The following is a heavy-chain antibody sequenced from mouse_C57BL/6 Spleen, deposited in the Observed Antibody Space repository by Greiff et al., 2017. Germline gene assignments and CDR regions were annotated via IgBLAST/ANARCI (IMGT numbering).Heavy chain of an antibody. CDR3: ARDDYYGPYYFDY. J-gene: IGHJ2*01. CDR1: GYSITSGYY. D-gene: IGHD1-2*01. CDR2: ISYDGSN. V-gene: IGHV3-6*01. Sequence: EVQLVESGPGLVKPSQSLSLTCSVTGYSITSGYYWNWIRQFPGNKLEWMGYISYDGSNNYNPSLKNRISITRDTSKNQFFLKLNSVTTEDTATYYCARDDYYGPYYFDYWGQGTTLTVSS.